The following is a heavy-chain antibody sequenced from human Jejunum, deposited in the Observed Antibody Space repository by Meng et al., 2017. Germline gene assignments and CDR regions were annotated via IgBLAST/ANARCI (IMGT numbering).Heavy chain of an antibody. CDR3: ARVIVGTTGKFDF. V-gene: IGHV3-74*01. CDR2: INSDGSTT. Sequence: GQLWESGGGLVQPGGSLRLSCAAFGFTLSSYWMHWVRQDPGKGLVWVSRINSDGSTTNYADSVKGRFTISRDNAKNTLYLQMNSLRVEDTAVYYCARVIVGTTGKFDFWGQGTLVTVSS. D-gene: IGHD1-26*01. J-gene: IGHJ4*02. CDR1: GFTLSSYW.